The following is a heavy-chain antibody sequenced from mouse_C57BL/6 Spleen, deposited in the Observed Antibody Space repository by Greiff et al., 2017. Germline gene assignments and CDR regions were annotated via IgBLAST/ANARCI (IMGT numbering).Heavy chain of an antibody. CDR1: GYTFTSYW. V-gene: IGHV1-59*01. J-gene: IGHJ3*01. CDR3: ARLVYDGYPFFAY. D-gene: IGHD2-3*01. CDR2: IDPSDSYT. Sequence: QVQLQQPGAELVRPGTSVKLSCKASGYTFTSYWMHWVKQRPGQGLEWIGVIDPSDSYTNYNQKFKGKATLTVDTSSSTAYMQLSSLTSEDSAVYYCARLVYDGYPFFAYWGQGTLVTVSA.